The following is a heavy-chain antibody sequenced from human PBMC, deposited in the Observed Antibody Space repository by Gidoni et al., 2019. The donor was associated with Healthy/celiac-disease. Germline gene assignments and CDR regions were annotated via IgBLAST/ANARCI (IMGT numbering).Heavy chain of an antibody. J-gene: IGHJ6*04. V-gene: IGHV4-39*01. CDR3: ARKYDYIWGSYVDV. Sequence: TVSGGSINSSSYYWGWIRQPPGKGLEWIGSIYYSGSTYYNPSLKSRVTISVDTSKNQFSLKLSSVTAADTAVYYCARKYDYIWGSYVDVWGKGTTVTVSS. CDR1: GGSINSSSYY. CDR2: IYYSGST. D-gene: IGHD3-16*01.